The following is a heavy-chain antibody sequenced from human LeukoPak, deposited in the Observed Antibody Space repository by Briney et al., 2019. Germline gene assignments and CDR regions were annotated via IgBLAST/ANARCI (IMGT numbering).Heavy chain of an antibody. V-gene: IGHV4-61*02. Sequence: SETLSLTCTVSGGSVNSGNYYWTWIRQPAGKRLEWIGRIYTSGSTNYNPSLKSRVTISIDASKNQFSLRLTSVTAADTAVYYCARGEGIAAAGLDYWGQGTLVTVSS. CDR2: IYTSGST. CDR1: GGSVNSGNYY. CDR3: ARGEGIAAAGLDY. J-gene: IGHJ4*02. D-gene: IGHD6-13*01.